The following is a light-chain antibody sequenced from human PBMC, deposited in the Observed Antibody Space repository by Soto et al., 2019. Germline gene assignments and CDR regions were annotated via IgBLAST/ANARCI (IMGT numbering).Light chain of an antibody. V-gene: IGKV3-15*01. Sequence: EIVMTQSPATLSVSPGERATLSCRASQSVSSNLAWYQQKLGQAPRLLIYCTSTRATGIPARFSGSGSGTEFTLTISSLQSEDFAVYYCQQYNNLLTFGGGTKVEIK. CDR1: QSVSSN. CDR2: CTS. J-gene: IGKJ4*01. CDR3: QQYNNLLT.